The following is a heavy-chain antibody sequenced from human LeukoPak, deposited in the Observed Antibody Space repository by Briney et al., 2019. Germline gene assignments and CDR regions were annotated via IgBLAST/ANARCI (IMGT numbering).Heavy chain of an antibody. CDR2: INPNSGAT. CDR3: VRVSSGWYFDY. CDR1: RYTFTDSSDCY. Sequence: ASVKVSCMSSRYTFTDSSDCYINWVRQAPGQGLEWMGWINPNSGATYYAHKFQGRVTMTRDTSINTAYMELSRLTSDDTVVYFCVRVSSGWYFDYWGQGTLVSVSS. V-gene: IGHV1-2*02. D-gene: IGHD6-19*01. J-gene: IGHJ4*02.